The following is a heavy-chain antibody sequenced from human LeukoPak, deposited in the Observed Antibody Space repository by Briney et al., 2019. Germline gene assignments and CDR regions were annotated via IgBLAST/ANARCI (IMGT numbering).Heavy chain of an antibody. J-gene: IGHJ6*03. Sequence: ASVKVSCKASGYTFTGYYIYWVRQAPGQGLEWMGWINPNSGGTNYAQKFQGRVTMTRDTSISTAYMELSRLRSDDTAVYYCARVTSVYYYMDVWGKGTTVTISS. CDR1: GYTFTGYY. V-gene: IGHV1-2*02. CDR2: INPNSGGT. CDR3: ARVTSVYYYMDV.